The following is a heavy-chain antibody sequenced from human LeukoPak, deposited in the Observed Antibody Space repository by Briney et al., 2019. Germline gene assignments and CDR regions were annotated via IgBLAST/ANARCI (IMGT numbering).Heavy chain of an antibody. D-gene: IGHD3-3*01. Sequence: GGSLRLSCTASGFTFSSYSMNWVRQAPGKGLEWVSSISSSSTYIYYADSVKGRFTISRDDAKSSLYLQMNSLRAEDTAVYYCARDWSGWDVWGKGTTVTVSS. CDR2: ISSSSTYI. CDR3: ARDWSGWDV. CDR1: GFTFSSYS. V-gene: IGHV3-21*01. J-gene: IGHJ6*04.